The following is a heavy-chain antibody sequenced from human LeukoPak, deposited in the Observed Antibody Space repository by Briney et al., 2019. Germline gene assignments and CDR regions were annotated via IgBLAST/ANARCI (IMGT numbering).Heavy chain of an antibody. V-gene: IGHV3-9*03. D-gene: IGHD3-3*02. J-gene: IGHJ3*01. CDR1: GFTFDYYA. CDR2: ISWNSGDK. CDR3: AKSSGFQVLLVGLDV. Sequence: GGSLRLSCAASGFTFDYYALHWVWQAPGKGLEWVSGISWNSGDKFYADSVKGRFTISRDNANNSLHLQMNSLRPEDMALYYCAKSSGFQVLLVGLDVWGLGRLVIVSS.